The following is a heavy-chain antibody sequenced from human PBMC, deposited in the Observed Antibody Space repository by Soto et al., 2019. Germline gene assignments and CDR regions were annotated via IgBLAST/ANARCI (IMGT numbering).Heavy chain of an antibody. CDR2: IYYSGST. CDR3: ARHDSSGWYFDY. Sequence: SETLSLTCTVSGGSISSSSYYWGWIRQPPGKGLGWIGSIYYSGSTYYNPSLKSRVTISVDTSKNQFSLKLSSVTAADTAVYYCARHDSSGWYFDYWGQGTLVTVSS. D-gene: IGHD6-19*01. J-gene: IGHJ4*02. CDR1: GGSISSSSYY. V-gene: IGHV4-39*01.